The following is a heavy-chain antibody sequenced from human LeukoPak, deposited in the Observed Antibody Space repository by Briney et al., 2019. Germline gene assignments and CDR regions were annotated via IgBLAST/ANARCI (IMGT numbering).Heavy chain of an antibody. J-gene: IGHJ4*02. Sequence: GGSLRLSCAASGFIFNDYFMGWIRQTPGKGLEWVSYITNNGRKTYYADSMKGRFTISRDNARNSLYLQMNSLRAEDTALYYCARAGMDSRGYYQGFDYWGQGTLVTVSS. D-gene: IGHD3-22*01. CDR2: ITNNGRKT. V-gene: IGHV3-11*04. CDR3: ARAGMDSRGYYQGFDY. CDR1: GFIFNDYF.